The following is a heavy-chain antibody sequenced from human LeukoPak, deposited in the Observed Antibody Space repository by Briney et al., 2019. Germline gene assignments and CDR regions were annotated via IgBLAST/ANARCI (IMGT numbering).Heavy chain of an antibody. V-gene: IGHV4-34*01. CDR1: GGSFSGYY. D-gene: IGHD5-18*01. CDR3: ARGRVDTAMVPFDY. Sequence: SETLSLTCAVYGGSFSGYYWSWIRQPPGKGLEWIGEINHSGSTNYNPSLKSRVTISVDTSKNQFSLKLSSVTAADTAVYYCARGRVDTAMVPFDYWGQGTLVTVSS. J-gene: IGHJ4*02. CDR2: INHSGST.